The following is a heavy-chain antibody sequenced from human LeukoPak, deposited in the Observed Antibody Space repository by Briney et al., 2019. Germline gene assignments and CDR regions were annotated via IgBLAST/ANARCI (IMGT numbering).Heavy chain of an antibody. Sequence: SETLSLTCAVYGGSFSGYYWSWIRQPPGKGLEWIGEIKHSGSTNYNPSLKSRVTISVDTSKNQFSLKLSSVTAADTAVYYCARGRTGGGFDYWGQGSLVTVSS. CDR2: IKHSGST. CDR3: ARGRTGGGFDY. D-gene: IGHD3-16*01. J-gene: IGHJ4*02. V-gene: IGHV4-34*01. CDR1: GGSFSGYY.